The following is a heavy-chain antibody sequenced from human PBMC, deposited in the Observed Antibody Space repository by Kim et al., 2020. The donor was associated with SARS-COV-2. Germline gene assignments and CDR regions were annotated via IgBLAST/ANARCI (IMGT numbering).Heavy chain of an antibody. D-gene: IGHD3-22*01. Sequence: SETLSLTCAVYGGSFSGYYWSWIRQPPGKGLEWIGEINHSGSTRYNPSLKSRVTISVDTSKNQFSLKLSSVTAADTAVYYCARGHYDNSNYYSAPGPFWGQGTVVTVSS. J-gene: IGHJ4*01. CDR3: ARGHYDNSNYYSAPGPF. CDR1: GGSFSGYY. CDR2: INHSGST. V-gene: IGHV4-34*01.